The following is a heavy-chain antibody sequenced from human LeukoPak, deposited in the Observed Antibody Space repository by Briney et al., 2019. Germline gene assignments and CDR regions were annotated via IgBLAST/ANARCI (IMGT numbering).Heavy chain of an antibody. Sequence: GGSLRLSCEASGFSFSSYNMDWVRQTPGKGLEWISSITTSSTYTFYADSVKGRFTISRDNARNSLYLQMNSLTAEDTAVYYCARDPYSGAYGNTYYYYMDVWGKGTTVTVSS. V-gene: IGHV3-21*01. J-gene: IGHJ6*03. CDR3: ARDPYSGAYGNTYYYYMDV. CDR2: ITTSSTYT. D-gene: IGHD1-26*01. CDR1: GFSFSSYN.